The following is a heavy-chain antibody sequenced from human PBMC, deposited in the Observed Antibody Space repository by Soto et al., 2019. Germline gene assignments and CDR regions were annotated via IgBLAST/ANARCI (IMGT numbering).Heavy chain of an antibody. CDR1: GASLSRGGYY. D-gene: IGHD1-26*01. CDR3: AREGSYQYFDF. J-gene: IGHJ4*02. CDR2: IYYSGST. Sequence: QVQLQESGPGLVKASQTLSLTCAVSGASLSRGGYYWSWIRQRPGKGPEWIGNIYYSGSTDYNPSRKSRVKISIDTAKNQFSLRLNSMTAADTAVYFCAREGSYQYFDFWSQGTLVT. V-gene: IGHV4-31*11.